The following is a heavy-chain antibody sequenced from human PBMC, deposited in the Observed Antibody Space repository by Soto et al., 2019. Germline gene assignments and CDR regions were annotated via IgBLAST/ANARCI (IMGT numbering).Heavy chain of an antibody. CDR2: IDPSDSYT. Sequence: PGESLKISCKGSGYSFTSYWISWVRQMPGKGLEWMGRIDPSDSYTNYSPSFQGHVTISADKSISTAYLQWSNLKASDTAMYYCARSVILGYHYYGMDVWGQGTTVTVSS. CDR1: GYSFTSYW. V-gene: IGHV5-10-1*01. CDR3: ARSVILGYHYYGMDV. J-gene: IGHJ6*02. D-gene: IGHD2-8*02.